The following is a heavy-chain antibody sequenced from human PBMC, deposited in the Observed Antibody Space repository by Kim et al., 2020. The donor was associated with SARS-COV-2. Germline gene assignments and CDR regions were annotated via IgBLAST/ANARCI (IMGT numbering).Heavy chain of an antibody. Sequence: GGSLRLSCAASGFTFSSYGMHWVRQAPGKGLEWVAVISYDGSNKYYADSVKGRFTISRDNSKNTLYLQMNSLRAEDTAVYYCAKIWHTHMIVVGTDYYYGMDVWGQGTTVTVSS. J-gene: IGHJ6*02. CDR2: ISYDGSNK. V-gene: IGHV3-30*18. CDR3: AKIWHTHMIVVGTDYYYGMDV. D-gene: IGHD3-22*01. CDR1: GFTFSSYG.